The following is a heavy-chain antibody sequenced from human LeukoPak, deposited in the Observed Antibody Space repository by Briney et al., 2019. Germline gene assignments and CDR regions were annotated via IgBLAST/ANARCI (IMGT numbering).Heavy chain of an antibody. Sequence: PGGSLRLSCAASGFTFSSYNMNWVRQAPGKGLEWVSSITSGSSYIYYADSVKGRFTISRDNAKNTLYLQMNSLRAEDTAVYYCASSKGFDYWGQGTLVTVSS. CDR3: ASSKGFDY. CDR1: GFTFSSYN. J-gene: IGHJ4*02. CDR2: ITSGSSYI. V-gene: IGHV3-21*01.